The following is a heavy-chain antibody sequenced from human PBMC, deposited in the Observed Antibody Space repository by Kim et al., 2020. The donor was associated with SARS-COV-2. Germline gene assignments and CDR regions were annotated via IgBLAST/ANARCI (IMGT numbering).Heavy chain of an antibody. J-gene: IGHJ2*01. D-gene: IGHD3-22*01. CDR3: ARPGDSSGYYYGASWYFDL. CDR1: GGSISSSSYY. V-gene: IGHV4-39*01. Sequence: SETLSLTCTVSGGSISSSSYYWGWIRQPPGKGLEWIGSIYYSGSTYYNPSLKSRVTISVDTSKNQFSLKLSSVTAADTAVYYCARPGDSSGYYYGASWYFDLWGRGTLVTVSS. CDR2: IYYSGST.